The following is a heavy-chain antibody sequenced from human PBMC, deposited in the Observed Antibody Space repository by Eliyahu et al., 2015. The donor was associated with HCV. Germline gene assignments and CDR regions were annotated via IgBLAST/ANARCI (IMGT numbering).Heavy chain of an antibody. CDR1: GGTFSSYA. V-gene: IGHV1-69*04. D-gene: IGHD2-8*01. J-gene: IGHJ5*02. CDR3: ASMRYYPVGGWFDP. CDR2: IIPILGIA. Sequence: QVQLVQSGAEVKKPGSSVKVSCKASGGTFSSYAISWVRQAPGQGLEWMGRIIPILGIANYAQKFQGRVTITADKSTSTAYMELSSLRSEDTAVYYCASMRYYPVGGWFDPWGQGTLVTVSS.